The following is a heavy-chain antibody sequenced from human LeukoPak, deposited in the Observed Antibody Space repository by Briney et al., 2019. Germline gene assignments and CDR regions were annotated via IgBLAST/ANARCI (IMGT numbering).Heavy chain of an antibody. D-gene: IGHD6-19*01. V-gene: IGHV4-39*07. CDR3: ARDRRQWLVFDY. CDR1: GGSISSSSYY. J-gene: IGHJ4*02. CDR2: IYYSGST. Sequence: SETLSLTCTVSGGSISSSSYYWGWIRQPPGKGLEWIGSIYYSGSTYYNPSLKSRVTISVDTSKNQFSLKLSSVTAADTAVYYCARDRRQWLVFDYWGQGTLVTVSS.